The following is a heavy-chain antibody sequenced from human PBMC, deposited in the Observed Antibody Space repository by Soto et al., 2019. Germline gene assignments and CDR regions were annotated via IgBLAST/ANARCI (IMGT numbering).Heavy chain of an antibody. CDR3: ARGDSIVVVTAIKRPFDY. Sequence: PSETLSLTCAVYGGSFSGYYRSWIRQPPGKGLEWIGEINHSGSTNYNPSLKSRVTISVDASKNQFSLKLSSVTAADTAVYYCARGDSIVVVTAIKRPFDYWGQGTLVTVSS. CDR1: GGSFSGYY. CDR2: INHSGST. J-gene: IGHJ4*02. V-gene: IGHV4-34*01. D-gene: IGHD2-21*02.